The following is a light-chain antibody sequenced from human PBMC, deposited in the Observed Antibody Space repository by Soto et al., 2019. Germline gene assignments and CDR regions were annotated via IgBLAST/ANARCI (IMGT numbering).Light chain of an antibody. J-gene: IGKJ1*01. CDR3: QQFKNWPRT. V-gene: IGKV3-15*01. CDR2: DAS. CDR1: QSVGSN. Sequence: EIVMTQSPATLSVSPGERGTLSCRASQSVGSNLAWYQQRPGQAPRLLIYDASTRATGIPARFSGSGSGTEFTLTISSLQSEDFAVYYCQQFKNWPRTFGQGTKVEIK.